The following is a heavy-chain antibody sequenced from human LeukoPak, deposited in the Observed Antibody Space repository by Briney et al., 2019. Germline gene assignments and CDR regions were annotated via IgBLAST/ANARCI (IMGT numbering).Heavy chain of an antibody. CDR2: IYTRGST. CDR1: GGSISSGSYY. Sequence: PSETLSLTCTVSGGSISSGSYYWSWIRQPAGKGLEWIGRIYTRGSTNYNPSLKSRVTISVDTSKNQFSLKLSSVTAADTAVYYCARVQTAALFDYWGQGTLVTVSS. D-gene: IGHD6-13*01. J-gene: IGHJ4*02. V-gene: IGHV4-61*02. CDR3: ARVQTAALFDY.